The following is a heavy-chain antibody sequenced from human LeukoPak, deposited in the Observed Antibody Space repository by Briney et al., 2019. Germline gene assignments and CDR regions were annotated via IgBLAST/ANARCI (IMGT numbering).Heavy chain of an antibody. J-gene: IGHJ6*03. V-gene: IGHV3-23*01. CDR3: AKEGGYRYLPPYYYYMDV. CDR2: ISGSGGST. D-gene: IGHD5-18*01. Sequence: GGSLRLSCAASGFTFSNYAMSWVSQAPGKGLEWVSAISGSGGSTYSADSVKGRFTISRDNSKNTLYLQMNSLRAEDTAVYYCAKEGGYRYLPPYYYYMDVWGKGTTVTVSS. CDR1: GFTFSNYA.